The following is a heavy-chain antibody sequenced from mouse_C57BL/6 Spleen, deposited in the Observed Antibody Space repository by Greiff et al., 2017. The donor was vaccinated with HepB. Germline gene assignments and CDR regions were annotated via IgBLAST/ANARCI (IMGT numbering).Heavy chain of an antibody. CDR3: ARSSSYGYFDV. J-gene: IGHJ1*03. CDR2: INPSSGYT. D-gene: IGHD1-1*01. CDR1: GYTFTSYT. V-gene: IGHV1-4*01. Sequence: VQLQQSGAELARPGASVKMSCKASGYTFTSYTMHWVKQRPGQGLEWIGYINPSSGYTKYNQKFKDKATLTADKSSSTAYMQLSSLTSEDSAVYYCARSSSYGYFDVWGTGTTVTVSS.